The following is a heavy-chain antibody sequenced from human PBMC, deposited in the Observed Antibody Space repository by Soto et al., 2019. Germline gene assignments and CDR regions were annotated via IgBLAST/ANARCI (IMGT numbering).Heavy chain of an antibody. Sequence: GGSLRLSCAASGFTFSSYWMHWVRQAPGKGLVWVSRINSEGRSTSYADSVKGRFTISRDNAKNTLYLQINSLRAEDTAVFYCARDPSIAAYDYWGQGTLVTVSS. CDR2: INSEGRST. D-gene: IGHD6-6*01. CDR1: GFTFSSYW. V-gene: IGHV3-74*01. J-gene: IGHJ4*02. CDR3: ARDPSIAAYDY.